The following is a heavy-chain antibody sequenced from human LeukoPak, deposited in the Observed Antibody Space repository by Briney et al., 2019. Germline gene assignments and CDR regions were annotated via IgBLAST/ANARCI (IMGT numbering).Heavy chain of an antibody. V-gene: IGHV4-4*02. Sequence: SETLSLTCAVSGGSISSSNWWSWVRQPPGKGLEWIGEIYHSGSTNYNPSLKSRVTISVDKSKNQFSLKLSSVTAADTAVYYCASLPTYYYDSSGYYHEDPAGYWGQGTLVTVSS. CDR2: IYHSGST. D-gene: IGHD3-22*01. J-gene: IGHJ4*02. CDR1: GGSISSSNW. CDR3: ASLPTYYYDSSGYYHEDPAGY.